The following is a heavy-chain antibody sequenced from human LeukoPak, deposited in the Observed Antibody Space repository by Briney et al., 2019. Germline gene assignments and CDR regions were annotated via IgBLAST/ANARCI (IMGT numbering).Heavy chain of an antibody. J-gene: IGHJ4*02. Sequence: PGGSLRLSCAASGFTFSSYAMSWVRQAPGKGLEWVSAISGSGGSTYNADSVKGRFTMSRDNSKNTLYLEMNSLSPDDTAVYYCARGVEPLAANTLAYWGQGTLVTVSS. D-gene: IGHD1-14*01. CDR3: ARGVEPLAANTLAY. CDR2: ISGSGGST. V-gene: IGHV3-23*01. CDR1: GFTFSSYA.